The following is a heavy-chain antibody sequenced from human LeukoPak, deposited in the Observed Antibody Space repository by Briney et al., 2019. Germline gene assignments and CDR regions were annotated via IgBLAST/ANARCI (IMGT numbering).Heavy chain of an antibody. V-gene: IGHV1-46*01. D-gene: IGHD4-23*01. CDR2: INPRGTST. Sequence: ASVKVSCKASGYSFTSHYMHWVRQAPGQGLEWMGLINPRGTSTIYAEKFQGRIIMTRDMSTTTDYMELSSLKSDDTAVYYCARDNSIRERGWWFDPWGQGTLVTVSS. CDR1: GYSFTSHY. CDR3: ARDNSIRERGWWFDP. J-gene: IGHJ5*02.